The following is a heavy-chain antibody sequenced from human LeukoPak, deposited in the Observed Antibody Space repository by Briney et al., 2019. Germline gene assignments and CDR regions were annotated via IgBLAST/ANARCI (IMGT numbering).Heavy chain of an antibody. J-gene: IGHJ6*02. CDR2: IYYSGGT. CDR1: GGSISSSSYY. V-gene: IGHV4-39*07. CDR3: ARTRVNPWIQPHTYGMDV. D-gene: IGHD5-18*01. Sequence: PSEALSLTCTVSGGSISSSSYYWGWIRQPPGKGLEWIGSIYYSGGTNYNPSLKSRVTISVDTSKNQFSLKLSSVTAADTAVYYCARTRVNPWIQPHTYGMDVWGQGTTVTVSS.